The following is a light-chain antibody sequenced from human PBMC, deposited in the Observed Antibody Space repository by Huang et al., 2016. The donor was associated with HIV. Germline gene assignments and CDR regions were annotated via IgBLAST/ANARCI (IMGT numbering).Light chain of an antibody. CDR2: KAS. Sequence: DIQMTQSPSTLSASVGDRVTITCRASQSISSWLAWYQQKPGKATKLLIYKASSLESVVPSRLGGSGAWTEFTLTISILQPDDFATYYCQQYNSYWTFGQGTKVEIK. CDR3: QQYNSYWT. V-gene: IGKV1-5*03. J-gene: IGKJ1*01. CDR1: QSISSW.